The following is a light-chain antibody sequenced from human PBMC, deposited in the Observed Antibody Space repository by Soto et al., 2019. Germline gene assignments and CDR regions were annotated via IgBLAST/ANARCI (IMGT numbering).Light chain of an antibody. J-gene: IGLJ2*01. CDR1: SSDIGGYRY. CDR3: TSYTSDSSVI. Sequence: QSALTQPASVSGSPGQSVTISCTGTSSDIGGYRYVSWYQQRPGKAPKLMIHDVTNRPSGVSDRFSGSKSGNTASLTISGLQAEEGADYYCTSYTSDSSVIFGGGTKATVL. CDR2: DVT. V-gene: IGLV2-14*03.